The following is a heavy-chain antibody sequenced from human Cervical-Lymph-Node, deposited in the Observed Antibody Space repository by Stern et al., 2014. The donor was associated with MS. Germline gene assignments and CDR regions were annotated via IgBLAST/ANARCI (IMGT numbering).Heavy chain of an antibody. D-gene: IGHD2-2*01. CDR3: TTVTPHIVVPAAIVHYYGMDV. CDR2: IRSYADGGAT. J-gene: IGHJ6*02. V-gene: IGHV3-15*02. CDR1: GFTFSDAW. Sequence: EVQLVESGGALVKPGGSLRLSCATSGFTFSDAWMNWVRKAPGKGLEWVGRIRSYADGGATHYGGPVKGRFTISRDDSKNTLYLQMNRLKSEDTGVYYCTTVTPHIVVPAAIVHYYGMDVWGQGTTVTVAS.